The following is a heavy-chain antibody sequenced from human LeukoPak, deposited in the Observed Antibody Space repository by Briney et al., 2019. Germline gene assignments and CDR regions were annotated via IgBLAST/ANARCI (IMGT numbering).Heavy chain of an antibody. J-gene: IGHJ1*01. CDR2: ISSSSRTI. V-gene: IGHV3-48*02. CDR1: GFTFSRYI. D-gene: IGHD3-22*01. Sequence: PWGSLRLSCAASGFTFSRYIMNWVRQAPGKGLGWISYISSSSRTIHYADSVKGRFTISRDNAENSLDLQMNSLRDEDTAVYYCASHYFGSCGSYAEYFQHWGQGALVIVSS. CDR3: ASHYFGSCGSYAEYFQH.